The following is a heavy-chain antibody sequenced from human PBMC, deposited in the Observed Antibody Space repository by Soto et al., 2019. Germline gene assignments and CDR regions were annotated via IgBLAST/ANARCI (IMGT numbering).Heavy chain of an antibody. CDR1: GYMFPIYH. Sequence: PGESLKISCEASGYMFPIYHISWVRQMPGKGLEWMGFIYPGDSDTRYSPSFQGQVAISADKSINTAYLQWSSLKASDTAMYYCARHSGLAEDGTDWGQGTLVTVSS. CDR2: IYPGDSDT. CDR3: ARHSGLAEDGTD. D-gene: IGHD6-13*01. J-gene: IGHJ1*01. V-gene: IGHV5-51*01.